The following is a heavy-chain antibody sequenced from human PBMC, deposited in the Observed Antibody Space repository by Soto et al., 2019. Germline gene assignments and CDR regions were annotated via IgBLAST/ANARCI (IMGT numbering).Heavy chain of an antibody. V-gene: IGHV4-34*01. CDR3: ASHRTFWPFDY. CDR1: GGSFSGHF. CDR2: ISYSDGT. D-gene: IGHD2-8*01. Sequence: SETLSLTCAVYGGSFSGHFCIWVRQPPGKGLEWIASISYSDGTNYNSSLKSRLTISVDTSKNQFSLSLRSVTAADTAVYYCASHRTFWPFDYWGQGTVVTVSS. J-gene: IGHJ4*02.